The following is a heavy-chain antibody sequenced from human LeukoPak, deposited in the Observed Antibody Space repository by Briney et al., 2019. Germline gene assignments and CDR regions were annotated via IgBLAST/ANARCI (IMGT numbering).Heavy chain of an antibody. J-gene: IGHJ6*02. CDR3: ARDVSYYDYGMDV. V-gene: IGHV3-11*01. CDR1: GFTFDDYG. CDR2: ISTTSSGI. Sequence: PGGSLRLSCAASGFTFDDYGMSWIRQAPGKALEWISYISTTSSGIYYADSVRGRFTISRDNAKNSLFLQMNSLRAEDTAVYYCARDVSYYDYGMDVWGQGTTVTVSS.